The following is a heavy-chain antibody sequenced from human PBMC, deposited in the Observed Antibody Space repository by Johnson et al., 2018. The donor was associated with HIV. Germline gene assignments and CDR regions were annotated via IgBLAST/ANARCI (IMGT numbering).Heavy chain of an antibody. Sequence: EQLVESGGGLVKPGGSLRLSCAASGFTFSNAWMSWVRQAPGKGLEWVGRIKSISDGGTTDYAAPVRGRFSISRDDSETTVYLQMNSLKIEDTAVYYCTTNFWSGFYPDAFDIWGQGTIVIVSS. J-gene: IGHJ3*02. D-gene: IGHD3-3*01. V-gene: IGHV3-15*01. CDR3: TTNFWSGFYPDAFDI. CDR1: GFTFSNAW. CDR2: IKSISDGGTT.